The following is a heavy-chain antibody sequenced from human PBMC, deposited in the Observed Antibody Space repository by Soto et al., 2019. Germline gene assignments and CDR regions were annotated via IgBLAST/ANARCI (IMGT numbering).Heavy chain of an antibody. D-gene: IGHD6-19*01. Sequence: EVQLVESGGGLIQPGGSLRLSCAASGFTVSSNYMSWVRQAPGKGLEWVSVIYSGGSTYYADSVKGRFTISRDNSKNTLYRQMNSLRAEDTAVYYCARVEQWLVGGFDPWGQGTLVTVSS. V-gene: IGHV3-53*01. CDR1: GFTVSSNY. J-gene: IGHJ5*02. CDR3: ARVEQWLVGGFDP. CDR2: IYSGGST.